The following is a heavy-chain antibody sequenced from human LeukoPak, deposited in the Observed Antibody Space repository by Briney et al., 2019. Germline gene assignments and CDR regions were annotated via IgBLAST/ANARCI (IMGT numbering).Heavy chain of an antibody. Sequence: GGSLRLSCTASGFTFSSYWMSWVRQAPGKGLEWVANIKQDGSEKDYVDPVKGRFTISRDNPKNSLYLQMNSLRAEDTAVYYCARYCGGDCYGMDVWGQGTTVTVSS. D-gene: IGHD2-21*02. V-gene: IGHV3-7*01. CDR1: GFTFSSYW. J-gene: IGHJ6*02. CDR2: IKQDGSEK. CDR3: ARYCGGDCYGMDV.